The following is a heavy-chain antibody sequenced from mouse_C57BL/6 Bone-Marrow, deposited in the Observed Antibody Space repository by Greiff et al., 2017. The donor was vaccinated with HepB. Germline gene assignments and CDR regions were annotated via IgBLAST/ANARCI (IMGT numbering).Heavy chain of an antibody. CDR2: ISYSGST. Sequence: EVQLQESGPGMVKPSQSLSLTCTVTGYSITSGYDWHWIRHFPGNKLEWMGYISYSGSTNYNPSLKSRISITHDTSKNHFFLKLNSVTTEDTATYYCARGGYDYDLYAMDYWGQGTSVTVSS. J-gene: IGHJ4*01. CDR3: ARGGYDYDLYAMDY. CDR1: GYSITSGYD. V-gene: IGHV3-1*01. D-gene: IGHD2-4*01.